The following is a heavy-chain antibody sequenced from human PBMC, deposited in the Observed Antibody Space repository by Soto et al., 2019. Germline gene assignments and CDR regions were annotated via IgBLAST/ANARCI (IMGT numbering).Heavy chain of an antibody. V-gene: IGHV4-30-4*01. CDR1: GGSISSGDYY. J-gene: IGHJ6*02. CDR2: IYYSGST. Sequence: SETLSLTCIVSGGSISSGDYYWSWIRQPPGKGLEWIGYIYYSGSTYYNPSLKSRVTISVDTSKNQFSLKLSSVTAADTAVYYCAQNPYYYDSSGYSHPGAYYDYGMDVRGQGPPVTVSS. D-gene: IGHD3-22*01. CDR3: AQNPYYYDSSGYSHPGAYYDYGMDV.